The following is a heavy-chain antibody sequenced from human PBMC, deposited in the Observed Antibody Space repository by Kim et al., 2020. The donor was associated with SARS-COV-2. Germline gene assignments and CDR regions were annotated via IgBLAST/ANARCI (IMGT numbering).Heavy chain of an antibody. Sequence: TTYNPSLTSRVTMSVDTSKNQFSLKLSSVTAADTAVYYCARDDERFGKDVWGQGTTVTVSS. CDR2: T. V-gene: IGHV4-4*07. D-gene: IGHD3-3*01. CDR3: ARDDERFGKDV. J-gene: IGHJ6*02.